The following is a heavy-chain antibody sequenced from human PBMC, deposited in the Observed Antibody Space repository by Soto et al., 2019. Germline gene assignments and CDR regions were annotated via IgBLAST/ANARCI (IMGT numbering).Heavy chain of an antibody. CDR2: ISGNRSYI. J-gene: IGHJ4*02. CDR1: GFTFSSYN. D-gene: IGHD6-19*01. CDR3: ARDYIYSSGWYYFDY. V-gene: IGHV3-21*01. Sequence: EVQLVESGGGLVKPGGSLRLSCAASGFTFSSYNMNWVSQAPGQGLEWVSSISGNRSYIYYADSVKGLFTISRDNAKNSLYLQMNSLRAEDTAVYYWARDYIYSSGWYYFDYWGQGTLVTVSS.